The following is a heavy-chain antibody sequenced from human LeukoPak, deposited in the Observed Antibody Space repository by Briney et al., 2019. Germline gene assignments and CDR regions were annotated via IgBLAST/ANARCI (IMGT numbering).Heavy chain of an antibody. D-gene: IGHD6-19*01. J-gene: IGHJ4*02. Sequence: GASVKVSCKASGYTFTAYYIHWLRQAPGQGPEWMGWIKPDSGSSHCAQKFQGRVTMTRDTSSNSAYMDLTRLKSDDTAVYYCARARVPIAVAGLYYFDHWGQGALVTVSS. V-gene: IGHV1-2*02. CDR3: ARARVPIAVAGLYYFDH. CDR2: IKPDSGSS. CDR1: GYTFTAYY.